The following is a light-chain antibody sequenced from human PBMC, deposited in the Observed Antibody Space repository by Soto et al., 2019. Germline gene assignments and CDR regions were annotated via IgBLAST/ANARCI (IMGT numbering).Light chain of an antibody. CDR1: QSVSSN. CDR2: GAS. CDR3: QQYNNWPIT. J-gene: IGKJ5*01. V-gene: IGKV3-15*01. Sequence: EIVMTQSPATLSVSPGERATHSCRASQSVSSNLAWYQQKPGQAPRLLIYGASTRATGIPARFSGSGSGTEFTLIISSLQSEDFAVYYCQQYNNWPITFGQGTRLEIK.